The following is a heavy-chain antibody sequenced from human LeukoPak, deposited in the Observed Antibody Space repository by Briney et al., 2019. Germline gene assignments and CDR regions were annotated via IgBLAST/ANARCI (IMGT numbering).Heavy chain of an antibody. J-gene: IGHJ6*03. CDR2: IIPIFGTA. D-gene: IGHD5-12*01. CDR3: ARDRGEYSGQYYYYMDV. V-gene: IGHV1-69*05. CDR1: GGTFSSYA. Sequence: SVKVSCKASGGTFSSYAISWVRQAPGQGLEWMGGIIPIFGTANYAQKFQGRVTITTDESTSTAYMELSSLRSEDTAVYYCARDRGEYSGQYYYYMDVWGIGTTVTVSS.